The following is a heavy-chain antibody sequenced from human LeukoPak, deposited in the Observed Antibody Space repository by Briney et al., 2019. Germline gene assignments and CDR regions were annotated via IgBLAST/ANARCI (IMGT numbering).Heavy chain of an antibody. CDR3: ARPNEQWLGLWHWYFDL. V-gene: IGHV1-69*05. CDR1: GGTFSSYA. CDR2: IIPIFGTA. Sequence: SVKVSCKASGGTFSSYAISWVRQAPGQGLEWMGGIIPIFGTANYAQKFQGRVTITTDESTSTAYMELSSLRSEDTAVYYCARPNEQWLGLWHWYFDLWGRGTLVTVSS. J-gene: IGHJ2*01. D-gene: IGHD6-19*01.